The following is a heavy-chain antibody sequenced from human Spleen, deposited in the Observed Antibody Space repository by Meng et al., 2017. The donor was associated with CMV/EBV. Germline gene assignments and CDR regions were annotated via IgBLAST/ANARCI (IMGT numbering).Heavy chain of an antibody. J-gene: IGHJ4*02. CDR1: GFTFSNAW. Sequence: GESLKISCAASGFTFSNAWMSWVRQAPGKGLEWVGRIKSKTDGGTTDYAAPVKGRFTISRDDSKNTLYLQMNSLKTEDTAVYYCTTRVTIFGVVVGIDYWGQGTLVTVSS. D-gene: IGHD3-3*01. CDR3: TTRVTIFGVVVGIDY. V-gene: IGHV3-15*01. CDR2: IKSKTDGGTT.